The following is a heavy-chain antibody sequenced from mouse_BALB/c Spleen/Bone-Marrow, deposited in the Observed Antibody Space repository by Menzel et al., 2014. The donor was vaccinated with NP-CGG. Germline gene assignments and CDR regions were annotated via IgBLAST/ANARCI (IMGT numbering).Heavy chain of an antibody. Sequence: VHLEESGAKLVRPGASVKISCKGSGYTITDPAMHWVKRSHAQGLDWIGLIGGYYGDAIYNPKFKGKATITLDTSSSTAYMELARLTSEDSAIYYCARSGKGRNAMDYWGQGTSVTVSS. CDR1: GYTITDPA. D-gene: IGHD3-3*01. CDR3: ARSGKGRNAMDY. J-gene: IGHJ4*01. CDR2: IGGYYGDA. V-gene: IGHV1S137*01.